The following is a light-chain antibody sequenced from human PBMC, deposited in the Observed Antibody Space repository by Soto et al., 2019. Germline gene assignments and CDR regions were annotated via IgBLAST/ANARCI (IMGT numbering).Light chain of an antibody. Sequence: QSVLTQPRSVSGSPGQSVTISCTGTSSDVGGYNYVSWYQQHPGKAPKLMIYDVSKRPSGVPDRFSGSKSGNTASLTISGIQAEDEADYYCCSYAGSYTLYVFGTGTKVTV. CDR1: SSDVGGYNY. V-gene: IGLV2-11*01. CDR3: CSYAGSYTLYV. J-gene: IGLJ1*01. CDR2: DVS.